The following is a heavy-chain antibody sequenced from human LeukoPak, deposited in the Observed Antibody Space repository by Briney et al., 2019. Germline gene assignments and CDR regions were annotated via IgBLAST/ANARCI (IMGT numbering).Heavy chain of an antibody. CDR2: IYTIGST. CDR1: GASISSHS. Sequence: SETLSLTCTVSGASISSHSRNWIRLPAGKGLEWIGRIYTIGSTNSNPSLKSRVTMSVDTSKNQFSLMLSSVTAADTAVYYCVRGLYDSTTYRAFHIWGRGTMVTVSS. V-gene: IGHV4-4*07. D-gene: IGHD2/OR15-2a*01. CDR3: VRGLYDSTTYRAFHI. J-gene: IGHJ3*02.